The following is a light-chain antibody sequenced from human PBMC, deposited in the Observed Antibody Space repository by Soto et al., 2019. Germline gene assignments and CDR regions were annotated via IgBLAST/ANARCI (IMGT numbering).Light chain of an antibody. CDR2: GAS. CDR3: QQYDTWPPYT. CDR1: QSVSSNN. Sequence: VLTQSPGTLSLSPGERATLSCRASQSVSSNNLAWYQQKRGLAPSLLIYGASSRATGIPDRFSGSASGTDFTLTISRLEPEDFAVYYCQQYDTWPPYTFGQGT. V-gene: IGKV3-20*01. J-gene: IGKJ2*01.